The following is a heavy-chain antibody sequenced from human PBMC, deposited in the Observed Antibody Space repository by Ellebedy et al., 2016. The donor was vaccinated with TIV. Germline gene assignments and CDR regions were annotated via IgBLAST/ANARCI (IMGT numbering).Heavy chain of an antibody. CDR3: ARESGSGYSYGYYYYYGMDV. CDR1: GGSISSYY. D-gene: IGHD5-18*01. CDR2: IYYSGST. V-gene: IGHV4-59*01. Sequence: MPSETLSLTCTVSGGSISSYYWSWIRQPQGKGLEWIGYIYYSGSTNYNPSLKSRVTISVDTSKNQFSLKLSSVTAADTAVYYCARESGSGYSYGYYYYYGMDVWGQGTTVTVSS. J-gene: IGHJ6*02.